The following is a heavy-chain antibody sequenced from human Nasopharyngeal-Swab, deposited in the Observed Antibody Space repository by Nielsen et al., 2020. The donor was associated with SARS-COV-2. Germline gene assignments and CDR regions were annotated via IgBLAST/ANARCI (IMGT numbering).Heavy chain of an antibody. J-gene: IGHJ4*02. CDR1: GGSISSYY. CDR2: IYYSGST. V-gene: IGHV4-59*01. CDR3: ARAHYDFWSGYYSSLDY. Sequence: SETLSLTCTVSGGSISSYYWSWIRQPPGKGLEWIGYIYYSGSTNYNPSLKSRVTISVDTSKNQFPLKLSSVTAADTAVYYCARAHYDFWSGYYSSLDYWGQGTLVTVSS. D-gene: IGHD3-3*01.